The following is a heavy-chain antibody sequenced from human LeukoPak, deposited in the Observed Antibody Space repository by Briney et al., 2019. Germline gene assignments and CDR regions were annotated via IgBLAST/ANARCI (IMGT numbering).Heavy chain of an antibody. Sequence: PGGSLRLSCAASGFTFSSYWMSWVRQAPGKGLEWVANIKQDGSEKYYVDSVKGRFTISRDNAKNPLYLQMNSLRAEDTAVYYCARRTFDIVVVPANLIPHAFDIWGQGTMVTVSS. CDR2: IKQDGSEK. CDR1: GFTFSSYW. V-gene: IGHV3-7*01. D-gene: IGHD2-2*01. J-gene: IGHJ3*02. CDR3: ARRTFDIVVVPANLIPHAFDI.